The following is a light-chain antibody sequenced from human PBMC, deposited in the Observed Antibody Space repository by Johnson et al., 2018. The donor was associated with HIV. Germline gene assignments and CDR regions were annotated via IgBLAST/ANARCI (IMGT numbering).Light chain of an antibody. J-gene: IGLJ1*01. CDR2: ENN. V-gene: IGLV1-51*02. CDR1: SSNIGNNY. Sequence: QSVLTQPPSVSAAPGQKVTISCSGSSSNIGNNYVSWYQQLPGTAPKLLIYENNKRPSGITDRFSGSKSGTSATLGITGLQTGDEADYYCGTWDSSLSAGGFVFGTGTKVTVL. CDR3: GTWDSSLSAGGFV.